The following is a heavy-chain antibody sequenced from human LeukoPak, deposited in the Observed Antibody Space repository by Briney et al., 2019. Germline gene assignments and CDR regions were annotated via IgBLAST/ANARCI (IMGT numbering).Heavy chain of an antibody. Sequence: ASVKVSCKASGYTLRSYGITWVRQAPGQGLEWMGIINPSVGSTTYAQKFQGRVTMTRDTSTSTVYMELSRLRSDDTAVYYCARDPEGIYYFDYWGQGTLVTVSS. CDR3: ARDPEGIYYFDY. V-gene: IGHV1-46*01. CDR2: INPSVGST. CDR1: GYTLRSYG. D-gene: IGHD2-15*01. J-gene: IGHJ4*02.